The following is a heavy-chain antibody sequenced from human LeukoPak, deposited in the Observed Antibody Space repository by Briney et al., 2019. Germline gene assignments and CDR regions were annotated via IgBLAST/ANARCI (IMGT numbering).Heavy chain of an antibody. D-gene: IGHD2-2*01. CDR2: ISGSGGST. CDR1: GFTFSNYA. CDR3: AKGVIPAVDY. Sequence: GGSLRLSCAASGFTFSNYAMSWVRQAPGKGLEWVSGISGSGGSTYYADSVEGRFTISRDNSKNTLYLQMNSLRAEDTAVYYCAKGVIPAVDYWGQGTLVTVSS. J-gene: IGHJ4*02. V-gene: IGHV3-23*01.